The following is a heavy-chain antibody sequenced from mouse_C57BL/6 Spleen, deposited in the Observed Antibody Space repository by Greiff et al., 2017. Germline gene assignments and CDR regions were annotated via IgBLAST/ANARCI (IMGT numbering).Heavy chain of an antibody. D-gene: IGHD2-3*01. CDR2: IYPGSGST. Sequence: QVQLQQPGAELVKPGASVKMSCKASGYTFTSYWITWVKQRPGQGLEWIGDIYPGSGSTNYNEKFKSKATLTVDTSSSTAYMQLSSLTSEDSAVYYCAREGAWLLLFFDDWGQGTTLTVSS. CDR3: AREGAWLLLFFDD. CDR1: GYTFTSYW. V-gene: IGHV1-55*01. J-gene: IGHJ2*01.